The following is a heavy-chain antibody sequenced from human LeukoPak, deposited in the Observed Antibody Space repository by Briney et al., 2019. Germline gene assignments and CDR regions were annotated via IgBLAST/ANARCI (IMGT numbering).Heavy chain of an antibody. J-gene: IGHJ4*02. CDR3: ARLKCSSSSCPDKYFDY. V-gene: IGHV4-59*11. D-gene: IGHD2-2*01. Sequence: PSETLSLTCTVSGGSISSHYWSWIRQPPGKGLEWIGYIYYSGSTNYNPSLKSRVTISVDTSKNQFSLKLSSVTAADTAVYYCARLKCSSSSCPDKYFDYSGQGTLVTVFS. CDR2: IYYSGST. CDR1: GGSISSHY.